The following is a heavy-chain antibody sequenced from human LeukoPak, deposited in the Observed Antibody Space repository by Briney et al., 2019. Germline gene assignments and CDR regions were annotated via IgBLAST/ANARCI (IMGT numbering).Heavy chain of an antibody. J-gene: IGHJ5*02. CDR3: ARNRIEQQLVRLNWFDP. CDR1: GYTFTGYY. V-gene: IGHV1-2*02. D-gene: IGHD6-13*01. CDR2: TNPNSGGT. Sequence: ASVKVSCKASGYTFTGYYMHWVRQAPGQGLEWMGWTNPNSGGTNYAQKFQGRVTMTRDTSISTAYMELSRLRSDDTAVYYCARNRIEQQLVRLNWFDPWGQGTLVTVSS.